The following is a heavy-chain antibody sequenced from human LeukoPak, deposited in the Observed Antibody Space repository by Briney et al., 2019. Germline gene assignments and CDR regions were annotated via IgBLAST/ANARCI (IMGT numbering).Heavy chain of an antibody. D-gene: IGHD5-18*01. CDR2: IKQDGSEK. Sequence: PGGSLRLSCVDSGLTFSNYWMSWVRRAPGKGLEWVANIKQDGSEKFYQDSVKGRFTIPRDNTKNSLYLQMNSLRAEDTAVYYCARDGGAYGYYMDVWGKGTTVTVSS. CDR3: ARDGGAYGYYMDV. J-gene: IGHJ6*03. CDR1: GLTFSNYW. V-gene: IGHV3-7*01.